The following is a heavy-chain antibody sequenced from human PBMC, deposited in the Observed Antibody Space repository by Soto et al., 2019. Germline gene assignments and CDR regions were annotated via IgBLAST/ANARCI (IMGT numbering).Heavy chain of an antibody. D-gene: IGHD2-2*01. CDR1: GYSFRNNW. CDR2: IDLTDSYT. J-gene: IGHJ6*02. CDR3: ASTHCSSTSCYYYYGMDV. V-gene: IGHV5-10-1*01. Sequence: GESLKISCKGSGYSFRNNWITWVRQMPGKGLEWMGRIDLTDSYTSYSPSFQGHVSFSADTSINTAYLQWSSLRASDTAMYYCASTHCSSTSCYYYYGMDVWGQGTTVTVSS.